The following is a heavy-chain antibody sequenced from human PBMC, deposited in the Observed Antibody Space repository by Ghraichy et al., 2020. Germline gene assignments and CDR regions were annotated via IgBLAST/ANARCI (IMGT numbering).Heavy chain of an antibody. CDR2: ITDGGGGT. CDR3: AKADYGSGSYYTLSFDY. J-gene: IGHJ4*02. D-gene: IGHD3-10*01. CDR1: GFTFSNYA. V-gene: IGHV3-23*01. Sequence: GGSLRLSCAASGFTFSNYAMSWVRQAPGKGLEWVSSITDGGGGTGSADSVKGRFTISRDNSKKTPYLQMNSLRAEDTAVYYCAKADYGSGSYYTLSFDYWGQGTLVTVSS.